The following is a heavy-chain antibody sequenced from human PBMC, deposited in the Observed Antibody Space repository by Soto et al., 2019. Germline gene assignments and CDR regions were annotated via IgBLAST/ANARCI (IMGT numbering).Heavy chain of an antibody. Sequence: GGSLRLSCAASGYTVSSNYMSWVRQAPGKGLEWVSIIYSDGSAYYADSVKGRFTISRDNSKNTVYLQMNNVRAEDTAVYHCARGGSYPMNYYGMFVWGQGTTVTV. CDR3: ARGGSYPMNYYGMFV. CDR1: GYTVSSNY. V-gene: IGHV3-53*01. D-gene: IGHD1-26*01. CDR2: IYSDGSA. J-gene: IGHJ6*02.